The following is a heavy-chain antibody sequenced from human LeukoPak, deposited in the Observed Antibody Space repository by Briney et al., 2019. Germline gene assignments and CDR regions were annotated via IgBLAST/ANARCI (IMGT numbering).Heavy chain of an antibody. CDR3: AKGRGSLYYFDY. J-gene: IGHJ4*02. D-gene: IGHD1-26*01. Sequence: GGSLRLSCAASGFTFDDYTMHWVRQAPGKGLEWVSLISWDGGSTYYADSVKGRFTISRDNSKNSLYLQMNSLRTEDTALYHCAKGRGSLYYFDYWGQGTLVTVSS. CDR1: GFTFDDYT. V-gene: IGHV3-43*01. CDR2: ISWDGGST.